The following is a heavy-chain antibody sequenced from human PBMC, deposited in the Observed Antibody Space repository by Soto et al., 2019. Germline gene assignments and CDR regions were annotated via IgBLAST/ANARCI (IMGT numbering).Heavy chain of an antibody. Sequence: VGALRRSCAASGFTLSCYVMHLGRQAPGKGVEWVAVISYDGSNKYYADSVKGRFTISRDNSKNTLYLQMNSLRAEDTAVYYCAKDLMITFGGVIVSNAFDIWGQGTMVTVSS. CDR3: AKDLMITFGGVIVSNAFDI. D-gene: IGHD3-16*02. J-gene: IGHJ3*02. V-gene: IGHV3-30*18. CDR2: ISYDGSNK. CDR1: GFTLSCYV.